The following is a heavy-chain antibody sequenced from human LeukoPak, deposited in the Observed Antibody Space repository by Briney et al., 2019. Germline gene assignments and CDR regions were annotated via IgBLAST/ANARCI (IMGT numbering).Heavy chain of an antibody. CDR2: ISSSGGST. V-gene: IGHV3-23*01. CDR3: ARGIAAAGTALYN. Sequence: GGSLRLSCAASGFTFSSYSMSWVRQAPGKGLEWVSSISSSGGSTYYADSVKGRFTISRDNSKNTLYLQINSLRAEDTAVYYCARGIAAAGTALYNWGQGTLPTVSS. J-gene: IGHJ4*02. D-gene: IGHD6-13*01. CDR1: GFTFSSYS.